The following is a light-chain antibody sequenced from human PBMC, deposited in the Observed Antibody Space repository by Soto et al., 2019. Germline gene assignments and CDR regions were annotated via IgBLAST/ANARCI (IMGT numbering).Light chain of an antibody. V-gene: IGKV3-20*01. CDR3: QQYGSSPWT. CDR2: GAS. Sequence: IVLTQSPGTLSSSPWERATLSCRASQSVSSSYLAWYQQKPGQAPRLLIYGASSRATGVPGRFSGSGSGTDFTLTISRLEPEDFAVYYCQQYGSSPWTFGQGTKVDIK. J-gene: IGKJ1*01. CDR1: QSVSSSY.